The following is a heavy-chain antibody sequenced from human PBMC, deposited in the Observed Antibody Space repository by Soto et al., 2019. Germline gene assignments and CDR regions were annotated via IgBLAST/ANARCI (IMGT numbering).Heavy chain of an antibody. J-gene: IGHJ4*02. Sequence: EVQLVESGGALVQPGGSLRLSCAASGFTFSSYWMHWVRQAPGKGLVWVSRINSDGTITSHADSVKGRFTVFRDNAKNSLYLQMNSLRADDTAVYYCARVGYGNYHFDYWGQGIVVTVSS. CDR2: INSDGTIT. CDR3: ARVGYGNYHFDY. V-gene: IGHV3-74*01. D-gene: IGHD4-17*01. CDR1: GFTFSSYW.